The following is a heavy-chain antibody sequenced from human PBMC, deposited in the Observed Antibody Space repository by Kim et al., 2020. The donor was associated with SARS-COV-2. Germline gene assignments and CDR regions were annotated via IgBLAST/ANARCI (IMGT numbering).Heavy chain of an antibody. CDR3: AKMSTARAADI. CDR2: ISSSGGST. J-gene: IGHJ3*02. D-gene: IGHD2-15*01. Sequence: GGSLRLSCAASGFAFSSFAMTWVRQAPGKGLEWVASISSSGGSTFYADSVKGRFTISRDNSKNTLYVQMNSLRAEDTATYYCAKMSTARAADIWGQGTMVAVSS. CDR1: GFAFSSFA. V-gene: IGHV3-23*01.